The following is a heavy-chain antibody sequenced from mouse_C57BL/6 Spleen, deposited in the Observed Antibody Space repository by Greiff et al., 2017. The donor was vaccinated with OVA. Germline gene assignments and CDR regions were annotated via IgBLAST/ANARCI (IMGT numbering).Heavy chain of an antibody. V-gene: IGHV1-69*01. CDR3: ARLGYDGYYYAMDY. Sequence: QVQLQQPGAELVKPGASVKLSCKASGYTFTSYWMHWVKQRPGQGLEWIGEIDPSDSYTNYNQKFKGKSTLTVDKSSSTAYMQLSSLTSEDSAVYYCARLGYDGYYYAMDYWGQGTSVTVSS. CDR1: GYTFTSYW. D-gene: IGHD2-3*01. J-gene: IGHJ4*01. CDR2: IDPSDSYT.